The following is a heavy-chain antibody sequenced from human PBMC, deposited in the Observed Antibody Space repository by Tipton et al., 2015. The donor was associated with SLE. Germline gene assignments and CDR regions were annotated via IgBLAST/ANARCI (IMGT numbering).Heavy chain of an antibody. J-gene: IGHJ2*01. D-gene: IGHD4-11*01. CDR3: AREFLSPMTTVHWYFDL. CDR2: IFYSGGT. V-gene: IGHV4-59*11. CDR1: GASIGSHH. Sequence: TLSLTCTVSGASIGSHHWTWIRQPPGKGLGWIGNIFYSGGTNYSPFLNSRITISVDTSKNQFSLKVTSVTAADTAVYYCAREFLSPMTTVHWYFDLWGRGTLVTVSS.